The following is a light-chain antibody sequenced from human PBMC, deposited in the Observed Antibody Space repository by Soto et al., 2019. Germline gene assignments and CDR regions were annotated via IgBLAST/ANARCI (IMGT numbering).Light chain of an antibody. CDR1: QGISSA. CDR2: DAS. CDR3: QQFQSYPLT. V-gene: IGKV1-13*02. Sequence: AIQLTQSPSSLSASVGDRVTITCRASQGISSALAWYQHKPGRAPRLLIYDASSLQSGVPSRFSGSGSGTDFTLTISSLQPEDFATYYCQQFQSYPLTFGGGTKLEIK. J-gene: IGKJ4*01.